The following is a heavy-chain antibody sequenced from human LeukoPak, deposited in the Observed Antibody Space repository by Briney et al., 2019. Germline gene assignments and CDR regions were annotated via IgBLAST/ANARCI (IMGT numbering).Heavy chain of an antibody. CDR2: IYTSGST. D-gene: IGHD4-17*01. Sequence: SETLPLTCTVSGGSISSSSYSWGWIRQPPGKGLEWIGRIYTSGSTNYNPSLKSRVTMSVDTSKNQFSLKLSSETAADTAVYYCARDVTVTTWDAFDIWGQGTMVTVSS. J-gene: IGHJ3*02. V-gene: IGHV4-39*07. CDR3: ARDVTVTTWDAFDI. CDR1: GGSISSSSYS.